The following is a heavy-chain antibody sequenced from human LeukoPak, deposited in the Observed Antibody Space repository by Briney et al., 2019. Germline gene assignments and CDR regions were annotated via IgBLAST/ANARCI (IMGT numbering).Heavy chain of an antibody. J-gene: IGHJ4*02. CDR3: ARGRFSYDNTGYSSFYY. Sequence: GGSLRLSCAASGVTFSSYWMSWVRQAPGKGLEWVANIKEDGTEKYFVDSVKGRFTISRDNAKNSLYLQMNSLRAEDTAVYYCARGRFSYDNTGYSSFYYWGQGTLVTVSS. D-gene: IGHD3-22*01. CDR2: IKEDGTEK. CDR1: GVTFSSYW. V-gene: IGHV3-7*01.